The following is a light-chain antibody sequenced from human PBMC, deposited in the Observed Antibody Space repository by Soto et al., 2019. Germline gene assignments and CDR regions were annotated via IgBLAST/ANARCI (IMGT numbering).Light chain of an antibody. J-gene: IGKJ2*01. CDR2: ETS. Sequence: DIQMTQSPSTLSASVGDRVTNTCRASQSNGRWLAWYQQKPGKSPKLLIFETSTLQSGVLSRFSGSGSGTEFTLTISSLQPDDFATYYCQQYDTYSGRTFGQGTKVDIK. CDR3: QQYDTYSGRT. V-gene: IGKV1-5*03. CDR1: QSNGRW.